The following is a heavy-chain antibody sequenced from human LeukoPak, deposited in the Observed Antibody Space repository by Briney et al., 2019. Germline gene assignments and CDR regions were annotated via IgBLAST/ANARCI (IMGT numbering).Heavy chain of an antibody. CDR3: ARVGAAAGPYYFDY. CDR1: GYTFTSYA. J-gene: IGHJ4*02. D-gene: IGHD6-13*01. CDR2: INAGNGNK. V-gene: IGHV1-3*01. Sequence: ASVKVSCKASGYTFTSYAIHWVRQAPGQRLEWMGWINAGNGNKKYSQKFQGRVTITTDTSASTAYMELSSLRSEDTAVYYCARVGAAAGPYYFDYWGQGTLVTVSS.